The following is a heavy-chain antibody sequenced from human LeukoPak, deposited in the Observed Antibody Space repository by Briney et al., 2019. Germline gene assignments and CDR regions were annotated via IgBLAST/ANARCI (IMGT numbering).Heavy chain of an antibody. CDR3: ARDQAPYCGGDCYSGYYYGMDV. V-gene: IGHV1-69*04. J-gene: IGHJ6*02. Sequence: VASVKVSCKASGGTFSSYAISWVRQAPGQGLEWMGRIIPILGIANYAQKFQGRVTITADKSTSTACMELSSLRSEDTAVYYCARDQAPYCGGDCYSGYYYGMDVWGQGTTVTVSS. CDR1: GGTFSSYA. D-gene: IGHD2-21*02. CDR2: IIPILGIA.